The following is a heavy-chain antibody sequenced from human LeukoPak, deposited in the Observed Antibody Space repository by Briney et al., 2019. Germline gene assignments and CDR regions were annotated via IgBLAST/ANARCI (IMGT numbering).Heavy chain of an antibody. D-gene: IGHD3-10*01. CDR3: ARGGETLYGSGTDY. CDR1: GFTFSSYG. V-gene: IGHV3-30*02. Sequence: PGGSLRLSCAASGFTFSSYGMHRVRQAPGKGLEWVAFIRYDGSNKYYADSVKGRFTISRDNSKNTLYLQMNSLRTEDTAVYYCARGGETLYGSGTDYWGQGTLVTVSS. J-gene: IGHJ4*02. CDR2: IRYDGSNK.